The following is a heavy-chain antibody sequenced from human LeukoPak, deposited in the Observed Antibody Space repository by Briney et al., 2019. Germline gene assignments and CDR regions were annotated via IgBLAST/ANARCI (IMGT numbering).Heavy chain of an antibody. V-gene: IGHV3-66*01. CDR3: ARDDGGSSGSAVYPDY. Sequence: PGGSLRLSCAASEFSVGSNYMTWVRQAPGKGLEWVSLIYSGGSTYYADSVKGRFTISRDNSKNTLYLQMNSLRAEDTAVYYCARDDGGSSGSAVYPDYWGQGTLVTVSS. D-gene: IGHD3-22*01. CDR2: IYSGGST. CDR1: EFSVGSNY. J-gene: IGHJ4*02.